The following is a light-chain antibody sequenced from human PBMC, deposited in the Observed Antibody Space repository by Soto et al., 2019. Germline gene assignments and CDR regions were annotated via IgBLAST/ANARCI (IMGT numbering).Light chain of an antibody. CDR3: QQRSTWLFT. CDR1: QSVSSY. V-gene: IGKV3-11*01. CDR2: DAS. J-gene: IGKJ3*01. Sequence: EIVLTQSPATLSLSPGERATLSCRASQSVSSYLAWYPQKPGQAPRLLIHDASNRPPGIPARFSGSGSGPDDTLTISSVGREDCAVYYCQQRSTWLFTLGPGTKVDIK.